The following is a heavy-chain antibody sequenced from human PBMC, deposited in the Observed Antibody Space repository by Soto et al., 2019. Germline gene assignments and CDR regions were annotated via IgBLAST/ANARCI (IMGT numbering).Heavy chain of an antibody. CDR3: ANQEGQWLPVEH. CDR2: ISYDGSQR. D-gene: IGHD6-19*01. J-gene: IGHJ4*02. V-gene: IGHV3-30*18. Sequence: QVQLVESGGGVVQPGRSLRLSCEASGLTFSRSGMHWVRQSPGKGLEWLAVISYDGSQRYYADSMKGRFTISRDNSKNGLYLQINRLRVEDTAVYYCANQEGQWLPVEHWGQGTLVTVSS. CDR1: GLTFSRSG.